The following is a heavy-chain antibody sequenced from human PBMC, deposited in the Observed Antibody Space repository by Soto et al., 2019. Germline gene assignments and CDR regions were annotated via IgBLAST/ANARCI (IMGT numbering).Heavy chain of an antibody. CDR1: GYTFTRNG. J-gene: IGHJ6*02. Sequence: QVQLAQSGVEVKKPGASVKVSCKAFGYTFTRNGISWVRQAPGQGLEWMGWISVYNGNTNYAQKFQGRVTMTTDTSTSTAYMELRSLRSDDTAVYYCARDGIAVAYDSYYGPDVWGQGTTVTVSS. CDR3: ARDGIAVAYDSYYGPDV. CDR2: ISVYNGNT. V-gene: IGHV1-18*01. D-gene: IGHD6-19*01.